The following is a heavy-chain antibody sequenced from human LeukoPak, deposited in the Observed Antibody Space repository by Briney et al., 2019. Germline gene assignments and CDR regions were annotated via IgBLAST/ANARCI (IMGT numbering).Heavy chain of an antibody. J-gene: IGHJ1*01. CDR3: ARDGHGEGFQH. CDR2: ISVYNGNT. V-gene: IGHV1-18*04. CDR1: GYTFTSCG. Sequence: ASVKVSCKASGYTFTSCGISWVRQAPGQGLEWMGWISVYNGNTNYAQKLQGRVTMTTDTSTNTAYMELRSLRSDDTAVYYCARDGHGEGFQHWGQGTLVTVSS. D-gene: IGHD3-10*01.